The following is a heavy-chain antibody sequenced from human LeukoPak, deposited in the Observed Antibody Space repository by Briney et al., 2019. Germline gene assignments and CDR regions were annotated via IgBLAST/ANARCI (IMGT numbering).Heavy chain of an antibody. CDR1: GYTFTGYY. CDR3: ASGYSSSWHVLDY. Sequence: GASVKVSCKAPGYTFTGYYMHWVRQAPGQGLEWMGRINPNSGGTNYAQKFQGRVTMTRDTSISTAYMELSRLRSDDTAVYYCASGYSSSWHVLDYWGQGTLVTVSS. J-gene: IGHJ4*02. V-gene: IGHV1-2*06. CDR2: INPNSGGT. D-gene: IGHD6-13*01.